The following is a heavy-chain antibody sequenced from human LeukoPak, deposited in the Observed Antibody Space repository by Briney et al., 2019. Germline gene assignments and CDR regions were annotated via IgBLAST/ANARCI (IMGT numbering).Heavy chain of an antibody. CDR2: INPNSGGT. Sequence: ASVKVSCKASGYTFTGYYMHWVRQAPGQGLEWMGWINPNSGGTNYAQKFQGRVTMTRDTSISTAYMELSRLRSDDTAVYYCARDIPFYYYGMDVWGQGTTVTVSS. CDR3: ARDIPFYYYGMDV. V-gene: IGHV1-2*02. CDR1: GYTFTGYY. J-gene: IGHJ6*02.